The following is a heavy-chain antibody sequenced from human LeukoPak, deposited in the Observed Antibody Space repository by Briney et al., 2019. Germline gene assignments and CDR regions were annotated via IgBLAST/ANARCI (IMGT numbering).Heavy chain of an antibody. CDR1: GFTFSSYA. CDR2: ISGSGSST. D-gene: IGHD6-13*01. Sequence: GGSLRLSCAASGFTFSSYAMSWVRQAPGKGLEWISAISGSGSSTYYADSVKGRFTISRDNSKNTLYLQMNSLRAEDTAVYYCAKDPPAATVVDYWGQGTLVTVSS. V-gene: IGHV3-23*01. J-gene: IGHJ4*02. CDR3: AKDPPAATVVDY.